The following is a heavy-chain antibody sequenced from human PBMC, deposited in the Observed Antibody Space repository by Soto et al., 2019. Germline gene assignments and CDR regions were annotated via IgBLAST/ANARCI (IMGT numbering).Heavy chain of an antibody. CDR3: ARDLHGDPYY. V-gene: IGHV1-18*04. Sequence: ASVKVSCKASGYTFTSYYMHWVRQAPGQGLEWMGWINANNGNTNYAQKLQGRVTMTTDTSTSTAYMELRSLRSDDTAVYYCARDLHGDPYYWGQGTLVTVS. J-gene: IGHJ4*02. D-gene: IGHD4-17*01. CDR1: GYTFTSYY. CDR2: INANNGNT.